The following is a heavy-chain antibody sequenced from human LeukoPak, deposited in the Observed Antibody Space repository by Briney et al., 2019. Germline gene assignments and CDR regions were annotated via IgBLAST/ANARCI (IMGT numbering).Heavy chain of an antibody. V-gene: IGHV4-4*07. D-gene: IGHD3-9*01. J-gene: IGHJ4*02. CDR1: GGSISSYY. CDR3: ARGNYDILTGYSLDN. CDR2: IYTSGST. Sequence: PSETLSLTCTVSGGSISSYYWSWIRQPAGKGLEWIGRIYTSGSTNYNPSLKSRVTMSVDTSKNQFSLKLSSVTAADTAVYYCARGNYDILTGYSLDNWGQGTLVTVSS.